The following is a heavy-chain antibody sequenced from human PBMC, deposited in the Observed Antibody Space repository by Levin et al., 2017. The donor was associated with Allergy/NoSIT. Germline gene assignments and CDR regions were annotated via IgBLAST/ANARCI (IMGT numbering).Heavy chain of an antibody. CDR1: GYTFTTYY. V-gene: IGHV1-46*01. D-gene: IGHD3-9*01. J-gene: IGHJ4*02. CDR2: INPSGGST. Sequence: RASVKVSCKASGYTFTTYYMHWVRQAPGQGLEWMGLINPSGGSTGYAQNFQDRVTMTSDTATSTVYMELSSLRSEDTAVYYCARGPGYYDILTGYHGDLDYWGQGTLVTVSS. CDR3: ARGPGYYDILTGYHGDLDY.